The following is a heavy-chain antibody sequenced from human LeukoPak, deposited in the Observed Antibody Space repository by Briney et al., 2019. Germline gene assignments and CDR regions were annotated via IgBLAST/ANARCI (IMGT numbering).Heavy chain of an antibody. CDR1: RFSFSSYG. D-gene: IGHD3/OR15-3a*01. V-gene: IGHV3-NL1*01. CDR3: ATIGTGDYRDDS. J-gene: IGHJ5*01. Sequence: PGGSLRLSCAASRFSFSSYGMHWVRQAPGKGLEWVSVIYSGNTIKYADSVEGRFTISRDNSKNTVYLQMSSLRAEDTALYYCATIGTGDYRDDSWGQGTLVTVSS. CDR2: IYSGNTI.